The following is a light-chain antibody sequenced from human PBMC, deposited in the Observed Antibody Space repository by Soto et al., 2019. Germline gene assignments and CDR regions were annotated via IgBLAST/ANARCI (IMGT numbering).Light chain of an antibody. Sequence: EIRMTQSPASLSVSPGESATLSCRASQSVSSHVVWYQQKPGQAPRLLISDSSTRATGIPARFSGSGSGTEFTLPISSLQSDDSAIYYCQQFGDWPSFGLGTKVEI. CDR3: QQFGDWPS. CDR1: QSVSSH. V-gene: IGKV3-15*01. J-gene: IGKJ1*01. CDR2: DSS.